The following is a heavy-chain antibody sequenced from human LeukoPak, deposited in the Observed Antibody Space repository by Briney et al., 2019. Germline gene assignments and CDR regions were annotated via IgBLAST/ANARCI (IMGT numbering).Heavy chain of an antibody. J-gene: IGHJ3*02. CDR1: GVSISSSSYY. CDR2: IYYSGST. Sequence: SETLSLTCTVSGVSISSSSYYWGWIRQPPGKGLEWIGSIYYSGSTYYNPSLKSRVTISVDTSKNQFSLKLSSVTAADTAVYYCARHKGSSPRSDGFDIWGQGTMVTVSS. V-gene: IGHV4-39*01. CDR3: ARHKGSSPRSDGFDI. D-gene: IGHD6-13*01.